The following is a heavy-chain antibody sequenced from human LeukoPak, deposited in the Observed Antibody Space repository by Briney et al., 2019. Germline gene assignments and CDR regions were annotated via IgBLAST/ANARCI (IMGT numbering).Heavy chain of an antibody. D-gene: IGHD3-10*01. CDR3: AREGYYYGSGNFLETAHYYYYYMDV. CDR1: GFTFSSYS. Sequence: PGGSLRLSCAASGFTFSSYSMNWVRQAPGKGLEWVSYISTSSGTIYYADSVRGRFTISRDNAKNSLYLQMSSLRAEDTAVYYCAREGYYYGSGNFLETAHYYYYYMDVWGKGTTVTVSS. CDR2: ISTSSGTI. J-gene: IGHJ6*03. V-gene: IGHV3-48*01.